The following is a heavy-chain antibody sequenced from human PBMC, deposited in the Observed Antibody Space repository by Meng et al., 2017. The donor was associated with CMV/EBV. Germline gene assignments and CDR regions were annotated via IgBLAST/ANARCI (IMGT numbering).Heavy chain of an antibody. D-gene: IGHD3-10*01. CDR2: ISWNSGSI. CDR3: SYGGGY. V-gene: IGHV3-9*01. CDR1: GFTFDDYA. J-gene: IGHJ4*02. Sequence: SLKISCAASGFTFDDYAMHWVRQAPGKGLEWVSGISWNSGSIGYADSVKGRFTISRDNSKNTLYLQMNSLRAEDTAVYYCSYGGGYWGQGTLVTVSS.